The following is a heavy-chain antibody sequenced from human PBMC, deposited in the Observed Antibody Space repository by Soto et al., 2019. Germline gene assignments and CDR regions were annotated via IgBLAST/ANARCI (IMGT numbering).Heavy chain of an antibody. Sequence: QVQLVESGGGVVQPGRSLRLSCAASGFPFTSYGMHWVREGPAKGLVWVAIISYDGSDKYYADYVKGLFTISRDNSKNTLYLQMNSLRPEDTALYYCVGGQYYFDYRGQGTMVIVSS. J-gene: IGHJ4*02. CDR3: VGGQYYFDY. CDR2: ISYDGSDK. V-gene: IGHV3-30*03. D-gene: IGHD3-10*01. CDR1: GFPFTSYG.